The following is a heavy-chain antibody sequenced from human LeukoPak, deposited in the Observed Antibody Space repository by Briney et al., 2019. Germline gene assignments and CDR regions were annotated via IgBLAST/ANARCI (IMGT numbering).Heavy chain of an antibody. V-gene: IGHV4-30-4*08. D-gene: IGHD6-13*01. CDR3: AKYSSSWYYFNY. Sequence: KASETLSLTCTVSGGSISSGDYYWSWIRQPPGKGLEWIGYIYYSGSTYYNPSLKSRVTISVDTSKNQFSLKLSSVTAADTAVYYCAKYSSSWYYFNYWGQGTLVTVSS. J-gene: IGHJ4*02. CDR1: GGSISSGDYY. CDR2: IYYSGST.